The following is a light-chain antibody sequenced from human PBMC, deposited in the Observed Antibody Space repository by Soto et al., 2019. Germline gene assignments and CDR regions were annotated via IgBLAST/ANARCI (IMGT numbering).Light chain of an antibody. CDR1: QDITNY. CDR3: QQYGSSPPT. J-gene: IGKJ1*01. V-gene: IGKV1-17*03. Sequence: DIQMTQSPSVVSASVGDRVTISCRTSQDITNYLVWFQQKPGKVPERLIYGATNLQSGVPSRFSGSGSGTEFTLTISSLQPEDFATYYCQQYGSSPPTFGQGTKVDIK. CDR2: GAT.